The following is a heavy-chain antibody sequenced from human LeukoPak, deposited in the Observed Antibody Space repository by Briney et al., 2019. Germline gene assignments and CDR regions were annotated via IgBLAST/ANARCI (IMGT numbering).Heavy chain of an antibody. Sequence: PSETLSLTCSVCGGPITEYYWSWIRQPPGKGLEWIGYIYHTGSTNYSPSLKSRVTMSVDASRNQFSLKLVSVTAADTAVYYCARDRGTTGYYYLDSWGQGILVTVSS. CDR1: GGPITEYY. V-gene: IGHV4-59*01. D-gene: IGHD1-26*01. J-gene: IGHJ4*02. CDR2: IYHTGST. CDR3: ARDRGTTGYYYLDS.